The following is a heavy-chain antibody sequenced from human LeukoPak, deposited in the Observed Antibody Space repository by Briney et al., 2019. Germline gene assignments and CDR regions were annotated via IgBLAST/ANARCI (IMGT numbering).Heavy chain of an antibody. J-gene: IGHJ4*02. CDR3: ARGGTATYYFDY. V-gene: IGHV3-7*01. D-gene: IGHD3-16*01. Sequence: GGSLRLSCAASGFTFSSYWMSWVRQAPGKGLEWLANIKLDGSEKNYVDSVKGRFTISRDNAKNSVYLQMNSLRAEDTAVYYCARGGTATYYFDYWRQGTLVTVSS. CDR2: IKLDGSEK. CDR1: GFTFSSYW.